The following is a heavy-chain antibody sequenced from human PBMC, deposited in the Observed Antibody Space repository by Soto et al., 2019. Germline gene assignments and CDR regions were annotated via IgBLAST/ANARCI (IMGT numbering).Heavy chain of an antibody. J-gene: IGHJ4*02. Sequence: QVQLVQSEAEVKKPGASVKVSCESSGYTFINHGISWVRQAPGQGLEWMGWVSGSNGNTKYAQTFQGRVTMTTETSTSTAHMELRNLRSDDTAVYFCARDFYPLAYYFDPWGQGTLVTVSS. CDR3: ARDFYPLAYYFDP. V-gene: IGHV1-18*04. CDR1: GYTFINHG. CDR2: VSGSNGNT.